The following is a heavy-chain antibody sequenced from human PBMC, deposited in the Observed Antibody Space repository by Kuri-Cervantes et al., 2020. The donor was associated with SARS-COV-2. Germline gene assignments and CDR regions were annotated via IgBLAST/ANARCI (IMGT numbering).Heavy chain of an antibody. CDR3: ARDTAARYFDY. V-gene: IGHV3-30*04. CDR1: GFTFSSYA. J-gene: IGHJ4*02. D-gene: IGHD6-6*01. Sequence: GESLKISCAASGFTFSSYAMHWVRQAPGKGLEWVTVISYDGSNKYYADSVKGRFTISRDNSKNTLYLQMNSLRAEDTAVYYCARDTAARYFDYWGQGTLVTVSS. CDR2: ISYDGSNK.